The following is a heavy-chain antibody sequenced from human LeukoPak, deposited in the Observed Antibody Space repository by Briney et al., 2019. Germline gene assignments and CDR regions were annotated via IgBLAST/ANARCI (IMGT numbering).Heavy chain of an antibody. Sequence: GGSLRLSCAASGFTFSSYAMSWVRQAPGKGLEWVSAISSTGGSTYYADSLKGRFTISRDNSKNTLYLQMNSLRAEDTAVYYCAKDKHYCSSASCYLYCFDYWGQGTLDTVSS. J-gene: IGHJ4*02. V-gene: IGHV3-23*01. CDR2: ISSTGGST. CDR1: GFTFSSYA. D-gene: IGHD2-2*01. CDR3: AKDKHYCSSASCYLYCFDY.